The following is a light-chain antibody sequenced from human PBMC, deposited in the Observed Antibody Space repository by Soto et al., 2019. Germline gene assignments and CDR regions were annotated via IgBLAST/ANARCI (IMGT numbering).Light chain of an antibody. CDR1: SSNLGSYT. CDR2: GNS. CDR3: QSYDSSLSGWV. Sequence: QSVLTQPPSASGTPGQRVTISCSGSSSNLGSYTVNWYQQLPGTAPKLLIYGNSNRPSGVPDRFSGSKSGTSASLAITGLQAEDEADYYCQSYDSSLSGWVFGGGTKLTVL. J-gene: IGLJ3*02. V-gene: IGLV1-40*01.